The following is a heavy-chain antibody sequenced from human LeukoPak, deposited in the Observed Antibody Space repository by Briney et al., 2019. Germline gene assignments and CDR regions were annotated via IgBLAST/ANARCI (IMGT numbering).Heavy chain of an antibody. D-gene: IGHD4-23*01. Sequence: ASVKVSCKAIGYTFIGYYIHWVRQAPGRGLEWMGWIVPNSGGTNSAQKFQGRVTMTRDTSISTAYMELSRLRSDDTAVYYCARDPANYGGNDFYFYYMDVWGKGTTVTVS. CDR1: GYTFIGYY. J-gene: IGHJ6*03. CDR2: IVPNSGGT. CDR3: ARDPANYGGNDFYFYYMDV. V-gene: IGHV1-2*02.